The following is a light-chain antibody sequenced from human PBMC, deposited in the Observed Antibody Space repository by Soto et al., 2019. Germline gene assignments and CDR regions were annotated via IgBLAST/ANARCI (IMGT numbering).Light chain of an antibody. V-gene: IGKV3-20*01. J-gene: IGKJ5*01. CDR1: QSVTNTC. Sequence: EIVLTQSPGTLSLSPGERATLSCRASQSVTNTCLAWYQQKPGQAPRLLIYGASSRATGIPDRFSGSGSGTDFTLTISSLEPEDFAVYYCQQYNNWPPLTFGQGTRLEI. CDR2: GAS. CDR3: QQYNNWPPLT.